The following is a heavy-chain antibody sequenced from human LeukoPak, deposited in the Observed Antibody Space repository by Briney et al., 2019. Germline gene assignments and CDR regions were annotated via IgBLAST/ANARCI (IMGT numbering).Heavy chain of an antibody. CDR3: VRHFGNYAYYYYGMDV. D-gene: IGHD4-4*01. Sequence: SETLSLTCTVSGGSISSYYWSWIRQPPGKGLEWIGYIYYSGSTNYNPSLKSRVTISVDTSKNQFSLKLSSVTAADTAVYYCVRHFGNYAYYYYGMDVWGQGTTVTVSS. V-gene: IGHV4-59*08. CDR2: IYYSGST. CDR1: GGSISSYY. J-gene: IGHJ6*02.